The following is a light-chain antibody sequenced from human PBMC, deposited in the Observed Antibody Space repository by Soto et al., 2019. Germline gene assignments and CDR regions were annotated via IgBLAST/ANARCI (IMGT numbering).Light chain of an antibody. Sequence: QSALTQPASVSGSPGQSITISCTGTSSDVGGCNYVSWYQQHPGKAPKVMIYDVSNRPSGVSSRFSGSKSGNTASLTISGLQPEDDADYYCCSYTRSSTPGYVFGTGTKVTVL. J-gene: IGLJ1*01. CDR3: CSYTRSSTPGYV. V-gene: IGLV2-14*01. CDR2: DVS. CDR1: SSDVGGCNY.